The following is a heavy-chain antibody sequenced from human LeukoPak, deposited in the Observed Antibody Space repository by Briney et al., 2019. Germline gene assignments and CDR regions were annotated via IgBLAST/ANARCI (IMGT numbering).Heavy chain of an antibody. D-gene: IGHD3-16*02. CDR3: ARDYPPGDY. J-gene: IGHJ4*02. Sequence: GGSLRLSCTASGFNFNNFFMTWVRQAPGKGLEWVANIKEDGNEKYYVGSVKGRFTISRDNANNSLYLQMNSLGTEDTAVYFCARDYPPGDYWGQGTLVTVSS. CDR2: IKEDGNEK. CDR1: GFNFNNFF. V-gene: IGHV3-7*01.